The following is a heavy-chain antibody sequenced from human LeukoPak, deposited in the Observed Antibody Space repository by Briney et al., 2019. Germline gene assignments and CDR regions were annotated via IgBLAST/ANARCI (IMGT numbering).Heavy chain of an antibody. V-gene: IGHV3-74*01. J-gene: IGHJ4*02. CDR1: GFTFSSYW. CDR2: INSDGSST. Sequence: GGSLRLSCAASGFTFSSYWMHWVRQAPGKGLVLVSRINSDGSSTSYADSVKGRFTISRDTAKNTLYLQMNSLRAEDTAVYYCARVLYSSSWYLFDYWGQGTLVTVSS. D-gene: IGHD6-13*01. CDR3: ARVLYSSSWYLFDY.